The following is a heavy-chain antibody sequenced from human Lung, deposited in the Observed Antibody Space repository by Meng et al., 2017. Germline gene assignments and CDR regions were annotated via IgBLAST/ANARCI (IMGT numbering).Heavy chain of an antibody. V-gene: IGHV4-34*01. J-gene: IGHJ4*02. CDR1: GGSFIDYY. D-gene: IGHD4-11*01. CDR2: INHSGST. Sequence: QRGGAGLLEPPETLSLTCVVSGGSFIDYYWSWIRQPPGKGLEWIGEINHSGSTNYNPSLESRATISVDTSQNNLSLKLSSVTAADSAVYYCARGPTTMAHDFDYWGQGTLVTVSS. CDR3: ARGPTTMAHDFDY.